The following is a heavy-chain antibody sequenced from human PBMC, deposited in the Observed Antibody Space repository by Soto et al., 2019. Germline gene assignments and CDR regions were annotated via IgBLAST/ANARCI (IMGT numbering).Heavy chain of an antibody. J-gene: IGHJ5*02. Sequence: PSETLSLTCAVYGGSFSGYYYNWIREPPGQGLEWIGKVYDSGSTNYKPSLKSRVAISVDTSKNQFSLRLSSVTAADTAVYYCARGRKYQMLNTKFNWFDPWGQGTLVTVSS. CDR1: GGSFSGYY. D-gene: IGHD2-2*01. CDR3: ARGRKYQMLNTKFNWFDP. V-gene: IGHV4-34*01. CDR2: VYDSGST.